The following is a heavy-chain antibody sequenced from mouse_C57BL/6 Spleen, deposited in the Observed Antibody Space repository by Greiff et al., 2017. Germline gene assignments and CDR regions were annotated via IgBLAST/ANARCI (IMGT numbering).Heavy chain of an antibody. Sequence: VQLKESGAELVKPGASVKISCKASGYAFSSYWMNWVKQRPGKGLEWIGQIYPGDGDTNYNGKFKGKATLTADKSSSTAYMQLSSLTSEDSAVYFCAREGGTEYYAMDYWGQGTSVTVSS. V-gene: IGHV1-80*01. CDR1: GYAFSSYW. J-gene: IGHJ4*01. D-gene: IGHD3-1*01. CDR2: IYPGDGDT. CDR3: AREGGTEYYAMDY.